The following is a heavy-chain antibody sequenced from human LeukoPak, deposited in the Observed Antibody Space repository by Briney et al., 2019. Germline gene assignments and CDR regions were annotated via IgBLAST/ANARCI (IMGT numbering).Heavy chain of an antibody. CDR3: AKLFGRGSYYKYADY. Sequence: GGSLRLSCAASGFTFSSYAMSWVRQAPGKGLEWVSAISGSGGSTYYADSVKGRFTISRDNSKNTLYLQMNSLRAEDTAVYYCAKLFGRGSYYKYADYWGQGTLVTVSS. CDR1: GFTFSSYA. J-gene: IGHJ4*02. CDR2: ISGSGGST. D-gene: IGHD3-10*01. V-gene: IGHV3-23*01.